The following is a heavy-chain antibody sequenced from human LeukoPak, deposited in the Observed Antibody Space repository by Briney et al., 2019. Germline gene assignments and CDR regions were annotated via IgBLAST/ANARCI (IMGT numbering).Heavy chain of an antibody. D-gene: IGHD3-10*01. Sequence: SETLSLTCTVSGGSVSSGSYYWSWIRQPPGKGLEWIGYIYYSGSTNYNPSLKSRVTISVDTSKDQFSLKLSSVTAADTAVYYCARKDPSGTYGAFDIWGQGTMVTVSS. CDR1: GGSVSSGSYY. CDR2: IYYSGST. V-gene: IGHV4-61*01. J-gene: IGHJ3*02. CDR3: ARKDPSGTYGAFDI.